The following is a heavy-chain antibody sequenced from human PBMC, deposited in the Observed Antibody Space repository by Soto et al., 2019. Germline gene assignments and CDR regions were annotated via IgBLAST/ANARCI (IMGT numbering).Heavy chain of an antibody. CDR3: AKDRGVGQGPLSYYSDY. CDR2: ISHDGSEK. Sequence: QVQLVESGGGVVQPGRSLRLSYAASGFTFRSYGMHWVRQAPGKGLEWVAVISHDGSEKYYADSVKGRFTISRDNSKNTLYLQMNSLRAEDTAVYYCAKDRGVGQGPLSYYSDYWGQGTLVTVSS. V-gene: IGHV3-30*18. J-gene: IGHJ4*02. D-gene: IGHD2-15*01. CDR1: GFTFRSYG.